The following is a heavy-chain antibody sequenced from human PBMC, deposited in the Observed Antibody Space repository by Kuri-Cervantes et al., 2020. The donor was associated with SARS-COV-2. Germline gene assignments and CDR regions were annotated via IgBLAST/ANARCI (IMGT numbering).Heavy chain of an antibody. CDR3: ARAYGSGNYRLDY. CDR1: GFSLSTSGMC. CDR2: IDWDDDK. J-gene: IGHJ4*02. V-gene: IGHV2-70*11. Sequence: SGPTLVKPTQTLTLTCTFSGFSLSTSGMCVSWIRQPPGKALEWLARIDWDDDKYYSTSLTTRLTVSKDTSRNQVVLTVTNMDPADTATYYCARAYGSGNYRLDYWGQGTLVTVSS. D-gene: IGHD3-10*01.